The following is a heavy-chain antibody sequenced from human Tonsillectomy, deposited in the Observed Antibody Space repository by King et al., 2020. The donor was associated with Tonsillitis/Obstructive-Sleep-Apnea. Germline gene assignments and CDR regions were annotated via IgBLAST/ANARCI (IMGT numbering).Heavy chain of an antibody. CDR3: AKDAGGSSFQEYYFYYMDV. Sequence: VQLVESGGGLVQPGRSLRLSCAASGFTFDDYAMHWVRQAPGKGLEWVSGISWTSGNIGYADSVKGRFTISRDNAKNSLYLQMISLRAEDTALYYCAKDAGGSSFQEYYFYYMDVWGKGTPVTVSS. CDR1: GFTFDDYA. CDR2: ISWTSGNI. J-gene: IGHJ6*03. D-gene: IGHD6-6*01. V-gene: IGHV3-9*01.